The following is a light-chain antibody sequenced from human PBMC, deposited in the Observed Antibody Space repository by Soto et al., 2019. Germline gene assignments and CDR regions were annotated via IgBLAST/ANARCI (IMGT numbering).Light chain of an antibody. CDR1: QSVSNF. Sequence: DIQMTQSPSFLSASAGDRVTIVCRASQSVSNFLHWYQQKPGRAPKLLIYSASKLESGVPSRFGGSGSGTNFTLTVSRLQPEDFGTYYCQQSYRNPRTFGLVTRVEIK. J-gene: IGKJ1*01. CDR2: SAS. CDR3: QQSYRNPRT. V-gene: IGKV1-39*01.